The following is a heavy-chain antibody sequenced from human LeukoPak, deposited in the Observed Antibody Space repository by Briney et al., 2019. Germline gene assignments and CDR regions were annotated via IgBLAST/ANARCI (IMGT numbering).Heavy chain of an antibody. J-gene: IGHJ4*02. Sequence: ASVKVSCKASGYTFTSYAMHWVRQAPGQGLEWMGWINADNGNTKYSQKFQGRVTITRDTSTSTAYMELSSLRSEDTAVYYCARVSLDHDLWFGAGVFFDYDVQGTLATVS. CDR3: ARVSLDHDLWFGAGVFFDY. D-gene: IGHD3-10*01. CDR2: INADNGNT. V-gene: IGHV1-3*01. CDR1: GYTFTSYA.